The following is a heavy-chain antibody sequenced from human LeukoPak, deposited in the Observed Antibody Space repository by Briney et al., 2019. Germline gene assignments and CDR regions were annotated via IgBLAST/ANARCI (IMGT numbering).Heavy chain of an antibody. CDR3: ARDLNTAMATDY. J-gene: IGHJ4*02. D-gene: IGHD5-18*01. Sequence: VSVKVSCKASGYTFTSYYMHWVRQAPGQGLEWMGIINPSGGSTSYAQKFRGRVTMTRDMSTSTVYMELSSLRSEDTAVYYCARDLNTAMATDYWGQGTLVTVSS. CDR1: GYTFTSYY. CDR2: INPSGGST. V-gene: IGHV1-46*01.